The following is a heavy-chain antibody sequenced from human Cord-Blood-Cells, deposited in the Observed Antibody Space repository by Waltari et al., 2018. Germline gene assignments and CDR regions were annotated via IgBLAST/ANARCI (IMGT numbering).Heavy chain of an antibody. V-gene: IGHV3-33*01. D-gene: IGHD3-22*01. CDR2: IWYDGSNK. Sequence: QVELVECGGGVVQPGRSLRRSGSASGFTFISYGMNCVRQAPGKGLEWVAVIWYDGSNKYYADSVKGRLTNARDNSKNTLYLQMASLRVEDTGVYYWARAQPPYYYDSSCYYYKWFDPWGQGTLVTVSS. J-gene: IGHJ5*02. CDR1: GFTFISYG. CDR3: ARAQPPYYYDSSCYYYKWFDP.